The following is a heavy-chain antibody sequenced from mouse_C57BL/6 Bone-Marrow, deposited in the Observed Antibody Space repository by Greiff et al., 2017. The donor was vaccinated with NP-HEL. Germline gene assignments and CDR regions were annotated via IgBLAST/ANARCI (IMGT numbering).Heavy chain of an antibody. D-gene: IGHD2-5*01. Sequence: EVKLVESGGGLVKPGGSLKLSCAASGFTFSSYAMSWVRQTPEKRLEWVATISDGGSYTYYPDTVKGRFTISRDNAKNNLNLQMSHLKAEDTAMYYCARGLLYQLRGYAMDYWGQGTSVTVSS. CDR3: ARGLLYQLRGYAMDY. J-gene: IGHJ4*01. CDR1: GFTFSSYA. CDR2: ISDGGSYT. V-gene: IGHV5-4*03.